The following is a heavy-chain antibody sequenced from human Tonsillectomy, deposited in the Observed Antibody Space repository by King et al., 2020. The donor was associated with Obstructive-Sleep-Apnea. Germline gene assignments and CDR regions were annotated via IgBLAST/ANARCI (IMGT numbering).Heavy chain of an antibody. Sequence: QLVQSGGGLVQPGGSLRLSCAASGFTFSSYSTSWVCQAPGKGLEWVSAISGGGGSTFYADSVKGRLTISRDNSKNTLYMQMNSLRAEDTAVYYCAKDLYCSSTSCYAGFDYWGQGTLVTVSS. CDR2: ISGGGGST. D-gene: IGHD2-2*01. CDR3: AKDLYCSSTSCYAGFDY. J-gene: IGHJ4*02. V-gene: IGHV3-23*04. CDR1: GFTFSSYS.